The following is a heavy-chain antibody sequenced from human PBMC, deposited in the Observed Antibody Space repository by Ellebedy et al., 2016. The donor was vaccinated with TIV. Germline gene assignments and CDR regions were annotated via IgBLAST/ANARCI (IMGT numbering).Heavy chain of an antibody. Sequence: ASVKVSXKASGYTFTSYGISWVRQAPGQGLEWMGWISAYNGNTNYAQKLQGRVTMTTDTSTSTAYMELRSLRSDDTAVYYCARGPGGLPIVGATGAFDIWGQGTMVTVSS. D-gene: IGHD1-26*01. J-gene: IGHJ3*02. V-gene: IGHV1-18*01. CDR1: GYTFTSYG. CDR2: ISAYNGNT. CDR3: ARGPGGLPIVGATGAFDI.